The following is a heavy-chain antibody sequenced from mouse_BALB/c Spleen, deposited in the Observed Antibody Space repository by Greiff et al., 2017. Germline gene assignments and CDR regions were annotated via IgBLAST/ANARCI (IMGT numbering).Heavy chain of an antibody. J-gene: IGHJ4*01. CDR2: IWSGGST. D-gene: IGHD4-1*01. Sequence: QVQLKESGPGLVQPSQSLSITCTVSGFSLTSYGVHWVRQSPGKGLEWLGVIWSGGSTDYNAAFISRLSISKDNSKSQVFFKMNSLQANDTAIYYCARNSLGRYYYAMDYWGQGTSVTVSS. CDR1: GFSLTSYG. CDR3: ARNSLGRYYYAMDY. V-gene: IGHV2-2*02.